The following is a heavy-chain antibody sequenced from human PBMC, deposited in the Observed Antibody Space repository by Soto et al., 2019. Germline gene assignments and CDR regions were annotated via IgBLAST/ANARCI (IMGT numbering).Heavy chain of an antibody. CDR1: GGTFSSYA. V-gene: IGHV1-69*06. Sequence: SVKVSCKASGGTFSSYAISWVRQAPGQGLEWMGGIIPIFGTANYAQKFQGRVTITADKSTSTAYMELSSLRSEDTAVYYCARLRGAAAFYGMDVWGQGTTVTVSS. CDR3: ARLRGAAAFYGMDV. D-gene: IGHD6-13*01. CDR2: IIPIFGTA. J-gene: IGHJ6*02.